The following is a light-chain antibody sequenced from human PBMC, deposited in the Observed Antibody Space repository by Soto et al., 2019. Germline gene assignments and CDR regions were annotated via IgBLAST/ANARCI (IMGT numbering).Light chain of an antibody. CDR3: QQYGDRPRT. CDR2: DAS. CDR1: QYIGSA. V-gene: IGKV3-15*01. J-gene: IGKJ1*01. Sequence: EVVLTQSPATLSVSPGDRATLSCRASQYIGSAVAWYHQRSGQAPRLLIFDASIRVPTTPARFSGSVSGTEFTLTISSLEYEDFAVYFCQQYGDRPRTLGQGTKVDIK.